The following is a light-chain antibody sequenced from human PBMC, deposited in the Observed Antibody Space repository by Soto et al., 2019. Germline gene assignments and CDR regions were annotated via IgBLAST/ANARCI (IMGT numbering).Light chain of an antibody. J-gene: IGKJ5*01. CDR3: QQANSFPIT. Sequence: DIQMTQYPASLSASVGDGCTITFRASQSINRFLNWYQQKPGKAPTLLIHGASSLQSGVPPRYSGSGYGTDFTLTISSLQPEDFATYYCQQANSFPITFGQGTRLEI. CDR1: QSINRF. V-gene: IGKV1-39*01. CDR2: GAS.